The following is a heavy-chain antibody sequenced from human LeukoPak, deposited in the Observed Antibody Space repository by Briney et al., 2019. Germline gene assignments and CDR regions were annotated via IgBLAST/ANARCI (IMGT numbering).Heavy chain of an antibody. CDR1: GGSISSGTYY. CDR2: IFHSEST. Sequence: PSETLSLTCSVSGGSISSGTYYWSWIRQPPGKGLQWIGYIFHSESTYYNPSLKSRVTISVDRSKNQFSLKLSSVTAADTAVYYCARDRTASVFDMWGQGTMVTVSS. J-gene: IGHJ3*02. CDR3: ARDRTASVFDM. V-gene: IGHV4-30-2*01.